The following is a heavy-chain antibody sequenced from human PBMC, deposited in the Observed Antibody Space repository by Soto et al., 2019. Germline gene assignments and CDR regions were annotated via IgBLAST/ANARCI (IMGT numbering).Heavy chain of an antibody. V-gene: IGHV1-69*01. D-gene: IGHD3-22*01. CDR1: GGTFSSYA. J-gene: IGHJ3*02. CDR2: IIPIFGTA. Sequence: QVQLVQSGAEVKKPGSSVKVSCKASGGTFSSYAISWVRQAPGQGLEWMGGIIPIFGTANYAQKFQGRVTITADESTSTAYMELSSLRAEDTAGYCCSASPVIHDAFDSWGQGTMVTVSS. CDR3: SASPVIHDAFDS.